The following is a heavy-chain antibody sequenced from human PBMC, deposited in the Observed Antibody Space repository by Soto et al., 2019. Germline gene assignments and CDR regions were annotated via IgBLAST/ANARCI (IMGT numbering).Heavy chain of an antibody. CDR3: ARETMVTSGLYYYYGMDV. J-gene: IGHJ6*02. CDR2: IYYSGST. CDR1: GGSISSGGYY. V-gene: IGHV4-31*03. Sequence: SETLSLTCTVSGGSISSGGYYWIWIRHHPGKGLEWIGYIYYSGSTYYNPSLKSRVTISVDTSKNQFSLKLSSVTAADTAVYYCARETMVTSGLYYYYGMDVWGQGTTVTVSS. D-gene: IGHD3-10*01.